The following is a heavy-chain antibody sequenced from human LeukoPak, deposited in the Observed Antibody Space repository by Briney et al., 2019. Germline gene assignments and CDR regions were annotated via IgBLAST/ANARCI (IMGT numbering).Heavy chain of an antibody. J-gene: IGHJ6*02. CDR3: ARESRDAYNYYHYYGMDV. CDR1: GFTFRSYA. Sequence: GGSLRLSCAASGFTFRSYAMHWVRQAPGKGREGVAVTSYDGSNKYYADSVMGRFTISRDNSKNTLYLQMNSLRAEDTAVYYCARESRDAYNYYHYYGMDVRGQGTTVTVSS. V-gene: IGHV3-30-3*01. CDR2: TSYDGSNK. D-gene: IGHD2-2*01.